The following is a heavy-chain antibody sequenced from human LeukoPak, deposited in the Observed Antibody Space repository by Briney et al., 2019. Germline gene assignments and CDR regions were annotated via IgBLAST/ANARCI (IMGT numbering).Heavy chain of an antibody. Sequence: SGGSLRLSCVASGFTFSSYWMSWVRQAPGKGLEWVANIKEDGNEKKYVDSVKGRFTISRDNAKNSLYLQMNSLRAEDTAVYHCAKDGDRDGYNYADYWGQGTLVTVSS. V-gene: IGHV3-7*01. CDR3: AKDGDRDGYNYADY. CDR2: IKEDGNEK. CDR1: GFTFSSYW. J-gene: IGHJ4*02. D-gene: IGHD5-24*01.